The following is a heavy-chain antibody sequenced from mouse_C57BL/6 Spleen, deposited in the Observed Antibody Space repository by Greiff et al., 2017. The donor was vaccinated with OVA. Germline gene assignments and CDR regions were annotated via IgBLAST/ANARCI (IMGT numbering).Heavy chain of an antibody. Sequence: QVQLQQSGPELVKPGASVKLSCKASGYTFTSYDINWVKQRPGQGLEWIGWIYTRDGSTKYNEKFKGKATLTVDTSSSTAYMELHSLTSEDSAVYFCARGNSNYAMDYWGQGTSVTVSS. CDR2: IYTRDGST. D-gene: IGHD2-5*01. V-gene: IGHV1-85*01. J-gene: IGHJ4*01. CDR1: GYTFTSYD. CDR3: ARGNSNYAMDY.